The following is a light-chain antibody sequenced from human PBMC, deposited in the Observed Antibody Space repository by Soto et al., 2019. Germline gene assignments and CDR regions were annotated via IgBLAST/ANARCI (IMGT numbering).Light chain of an antibody. V-gene: IGLV2-14*02. J-gene: IGLJ1*01. CDR3: KSYAGSNTYV. CDR1: SSNVGSYKL. CDR2: EVV. Sequence: QSALTQPASVSGSPGQSITISCTGTSSNVGSYKLVSWYQQHPGKAPRLIIYEVVQRPSGVPGRFSGSKSGNTASLTVSGLQAADEADYFCKSYAGSNTYVFGRGTKVTVL.